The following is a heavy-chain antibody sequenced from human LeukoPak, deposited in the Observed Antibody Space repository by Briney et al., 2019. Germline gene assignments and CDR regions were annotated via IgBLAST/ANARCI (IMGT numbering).Heavy chain of an antibody. CDR3: VRGDLRLPRSPPDC. V-gene: IGHV3-74*01. D-gene: IGHD5/OR15-5a*01. J-gene: IGHJ4*02. CDR2: INSDGSAT. CDR1: GFSFTNYW. Sequence: GGSLRLSCAASGFSFTNYWMHWVRQAPGKGLVWVSHINSDGSATRYADSEKGRFTISRDNAMNTLYLQMNSLRGEDTAVYYCVRGDLRLPRSPPDCRGQGTLVTVSS.